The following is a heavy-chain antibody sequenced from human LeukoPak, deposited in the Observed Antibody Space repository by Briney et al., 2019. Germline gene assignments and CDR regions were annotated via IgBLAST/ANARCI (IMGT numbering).Heavy chain of an antibody. CDR1: GGSFSGYY. V-gene: IGHV4-34*01. Sequence: PSETLSLTCAVYGGSFSGYYWSWIRQPPGKGLEWIGEINHSGSTNYNPSLKSRVTISGDTSKNQFSLRLSSVTAADTAVYFCARVGYSYVINDWSRTGLGAYPTKYYYHMDVWGKGTTVTVSS. CDR2: INHSGST. CDR3: ARVGYSYVINDWSRTGLGAYPTKYYYHMDV. J-gene: IGHJ6*03. D-gene: IGHD5-18*01.